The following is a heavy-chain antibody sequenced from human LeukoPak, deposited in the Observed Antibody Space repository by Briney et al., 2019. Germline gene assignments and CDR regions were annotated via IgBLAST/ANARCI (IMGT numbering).Heavy chain of an antibody. V-gene: IGHV3-30*02. CDR1: GFTFSTYG. CDR3: AKPYYYGSSGYSHTDY. CDR2: IRYDGGIN. J-gene: IGHJ4*02. Sequence: PGGSLRLSCAASGFTFSTYGMHWVRQAPGKGLEWVSFIRYDGGINYHADSVKGRFTISRDNSKNTLYLQMNSLRAEDTAVYYCAKPYYYGSSGYSHTDYWGQGTLVTVSS. D-gene: IGHD3-22*01.